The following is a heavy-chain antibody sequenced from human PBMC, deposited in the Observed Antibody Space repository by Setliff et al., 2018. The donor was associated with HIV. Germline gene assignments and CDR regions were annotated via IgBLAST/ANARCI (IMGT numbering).Heavy chain of an antibody. J-gene: IGHJ6*02. D-gene: IGHD1-20*01. Sequence: GASVKVSCKASGGTFNNYAISWVRQAPGQGLEWMGRIIPIFGTANYAQKFQGRVTITADKSTSTAYMELSSLRSEDTAVYYCARFPVLGGMDVWGQGTTVTVSS. V-gene: IGHV1-69*06. CDR1: GGTFNNYA. CDR2: IIPIFGTA. CDR3: ARFPVLGGMDV.